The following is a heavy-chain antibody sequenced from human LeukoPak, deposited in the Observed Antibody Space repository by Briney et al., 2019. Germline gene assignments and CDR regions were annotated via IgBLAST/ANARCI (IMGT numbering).Heavy chain of an antibody. J-gene: IGHJ4*02. CDR1: EFSFTSNW. Sequence: GESLKISCKGSEFSFTSNWIAWVRQMPGKGLEWMGIIYPGDSDTRYGPSFQGQVTISADKSISTAYLQWSSLQASDTAIYYCASADYYDSSGHYSDSWGQGTLVTVSS. D-gene: IGHD3-22*01. V-gene: IGHV5-51*01. CDR3: ASADYYDSSGHYSDS. CDR2: IYPGDSDT.